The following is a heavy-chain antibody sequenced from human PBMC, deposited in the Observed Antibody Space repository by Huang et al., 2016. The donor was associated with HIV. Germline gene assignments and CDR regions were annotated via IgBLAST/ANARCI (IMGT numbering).Heavy chain of an antibody. V-gene: IGHV4-59*11. CDR3: ARDRRLPIVPSDY. D-gene: IGHD5-12*01. J-gene: IGHJ4*02. CDR2: VHHSGST. Sequence: QVQLQESGPGLVKPSETLSLTCTVSGDSITNHYWDWMRQPPVKGLGWIGSVHHSGSTNYNPSLKSRVTISVDTAGNQFSLRLSSVTAADTAVYYCARDRRLPIVPSDYWGRGTLVTVSS. CDR1: GDSITNHY.